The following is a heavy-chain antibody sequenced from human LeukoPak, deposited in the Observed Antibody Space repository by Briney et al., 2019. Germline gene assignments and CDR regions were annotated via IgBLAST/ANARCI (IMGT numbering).Heavy chain of an antibody. V-gene: IGHV3-7*01. CDR3: ARDPYSGNYGNYYYYYMDV. Sequence: GGSLRLSCAASGFIFRNYWMTWVRQAPGKGLEWVANIKQDGIERYYVDSVKGRFTISRDNAKNSLYLQMNSLGPEDTAVYYCARDPYSGNYGNYYYYYMDVWGKGTTVTISS. D-gene: IGHD1-26*01. CDR2: IKQDGIER. CDR1: GFIFRNYW. J-gene: IGHJ6*03.